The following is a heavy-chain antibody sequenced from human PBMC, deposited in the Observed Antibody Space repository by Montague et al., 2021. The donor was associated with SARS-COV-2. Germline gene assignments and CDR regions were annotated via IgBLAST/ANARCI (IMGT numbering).Heavy chain of an antibody. J-gene: IGHJ4*02. D-gene: IGHD3-3*01. CDR2: RYQNGAT. CDR1: GFPISSGYY. CDR3: ARSGVGIFDFSYFDS. Sequence: SETLSLTCSVSGFPISSGYYCGWIRQTPGKGLEWIGSRYQNGATSYSPXXKRPVTILLDTSKNQFSLSLTSVTAADTAVYYCARSGVGIFDFSYFDSWGQGSLVIVSS. V-gene: IGHV4-38-2*02.